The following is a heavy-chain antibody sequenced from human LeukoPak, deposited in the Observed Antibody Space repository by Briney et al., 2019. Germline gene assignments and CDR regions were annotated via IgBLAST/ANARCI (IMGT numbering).Heavy chain of an antibody. Sequence: PSQTLSLTCTVSGGSISSGGYYWSWIRQHPGKGLEWIGYIYYSGSTNYNPSLKSRVTISVDTSKNQFSLKLSSVTAADTAVYYCARTGLRPSSSWYRSSHPYGMDVWGQGTTVTVSS. D-gene: IGHD6-13*01. J-gene: IGHJ6*02. CDR3: ARTGLRPSSSWYRSSHPYGMDV. CDR2: IYYSGST. V-gene: IGHV4-61*08. CDR1: GGSISSGGYY.